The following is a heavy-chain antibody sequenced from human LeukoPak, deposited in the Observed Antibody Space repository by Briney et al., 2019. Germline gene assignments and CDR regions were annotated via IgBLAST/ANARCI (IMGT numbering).Heavy chain of an antibody. Sequence: SETLSLTCTVSGGSISSSSYYWGWIRQPPGKGLEWIGSIYYSGSTYYNPSLKSRVTISVDTSKNQFSLKLSSVTAADTAVYYCARHGPPGVKNWGQGTLVTVSS. CDR1: GGSISSSSYY. CDR3: ARHGPPGVKN. CDR2: IYYSGST. V-gene: IGHV4-39*01. J-gene: IGHJ4*02.